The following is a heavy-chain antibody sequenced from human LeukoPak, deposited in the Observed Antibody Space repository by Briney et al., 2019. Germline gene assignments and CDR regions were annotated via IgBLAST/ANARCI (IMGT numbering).Heavy chain of an antibody. V-gene: IGHV1-2*02. CDR2: INPNSGGT. Sequence: GASVKVSCKASGYTFTGYYMHWVRQAPGQGLEWMGWINPNSGGTNYAQKFQGRVTMTRDTSISTAYMELSRLRSDDTAVYYCARGASTTGTDNWFDPWGQGTLVTVSS. J-gene: IGHJ5*02. CDR3: ARGASTTGTDNWFDP. CDR1: GYTFTGYY. D-gene: IGHD1-1*01.